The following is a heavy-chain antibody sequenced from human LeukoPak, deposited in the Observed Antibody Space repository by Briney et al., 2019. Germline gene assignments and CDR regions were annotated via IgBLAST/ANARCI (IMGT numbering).Heavy chain of an antibody. Sequence: GGSLRLSCAASGFTFSSYWMSWVRQAPGKGLEWVANIKQDGSEKYYVDSVKGRFTISRDNAKNSLYLQMNSLRAEDTAVYYCGRAEPLLDIVVGVAAAGYYFGYWGQGTLVTVSS. V-gene: IGHV3-7*03. CDR1: GFTFSSYW. D-gene: IGHD2-15*01. J-gene: IGHJ4*02. CDR2: IKQDGSEK. CDR3: GRAEPLLDIVVGVAAAGYYFGY.